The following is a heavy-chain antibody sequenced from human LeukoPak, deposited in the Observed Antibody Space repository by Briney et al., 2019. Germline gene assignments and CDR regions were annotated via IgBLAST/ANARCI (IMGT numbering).Heavy chain of an antibody. Sequence: ASVKVSCKASGGTFSSYAISWVRQAPGQGLEWMGGIIPIFGTANYAQKFPGRVTITADESTSTAYMELSSLRSEDTAVYYCASHYYGSAPDYWGQGTLVTVSS. V-gene: IGHV1-69*13. CDR3: ASHYYGSAPDY. D-gene: IGHD3-10*01. CDR1: GGTFSSYA. CDR2: IIPIFGTA. J-gene: IGHJ4*02.